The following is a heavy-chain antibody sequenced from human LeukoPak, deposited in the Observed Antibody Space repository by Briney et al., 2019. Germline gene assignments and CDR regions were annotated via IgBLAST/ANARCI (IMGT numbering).Heavy chain of an antibody. V-gene: IGHV1-18*01. J-gene: IGHJ6*02. CDR2: ISAYNGNT. Sequence: ASVKVSCKASGYTFTSCGISWVRQAPGQGLEWKGWISAYNGNTNYAQKLQGRVTMTTDTSTSTAYMELRSLRSDDTAVYYCARVGSGWYGYYYYGMDVWGQGTTVTVSS. CDR1: GYTFTSCG. D-gene: IGHD6-19*01. CDR3: ARVGSGWYGYYYYGMDV.